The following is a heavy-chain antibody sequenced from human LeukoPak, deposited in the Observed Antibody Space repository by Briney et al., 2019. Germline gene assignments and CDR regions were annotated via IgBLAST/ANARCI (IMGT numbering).Heavy chain of an antibody. CDR3: AKAPGSSWYISPIDY. D-gene: IGHD6-13*01. CDR1: GFTFSSYG. CDR2: IRYDGSNK. Sequence: GGSLRLSCAASGFTFSSYGMHWVRQAPGKGLEWVAFIRYDGSNKYYADSVKGRFTISRDNSKNTLYLQMNSLRAEDTAVYYCAKAPGSSWYISPIDYWGQGTLVTVSS. V-gene: IGHV3-30*02. J-gene: IGHJ4*02.